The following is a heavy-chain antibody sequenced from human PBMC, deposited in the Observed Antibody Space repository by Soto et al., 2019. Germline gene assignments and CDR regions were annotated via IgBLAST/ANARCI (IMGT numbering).Heavy chain of an antibody. CDR1: GFTFSSYG. CDR2: ISYDGTDK. V-gene: IGHV3-30*03. Sequence: PGGSLRLSCAASGFTFSSYGIHWVRQAPGKGLEWVALISYDGTDKYYADSVKGRFTISRDNSKNTLYLQMSSLGPEDTAVYYCARDYYYDSSGLTIYYYGMDVWGQGTTVTVSS. D-gene: IGHD3-22*01. J-gene: IGHJ6*02. CDR3: ARDYYYDSSGLTIYYYGMDV.